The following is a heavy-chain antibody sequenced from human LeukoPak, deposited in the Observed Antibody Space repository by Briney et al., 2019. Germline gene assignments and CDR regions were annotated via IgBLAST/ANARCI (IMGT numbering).Heavy chain of an antibody. J-gene: IGHJ3*02. CDR2: FDPEDGET. D-gene: IGHD2-8*01. CDR3: ATDGPDCTNGVCYKVRGNAFDI. Sequence: GASVKVSCKASGYTLTELSMHWGRQAPGKGLEWRGGFDPEDGETIYAQKFQGRVTMTEDTSTDTAYMELSSLRSEDTAVYYCATDGPDCTNGVCYKVRGNAFDIWGQGTMVTVSS. CDR1: GYTLTELS. V-gene: IGHV1-24*01.